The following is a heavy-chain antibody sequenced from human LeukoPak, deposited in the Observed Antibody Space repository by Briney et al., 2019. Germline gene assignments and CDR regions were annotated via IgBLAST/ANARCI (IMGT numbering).Heavy chain of an antibody. CDR3: AISDGSGTTHY. D-gene: IGHD3-22*01. V-gene: IGHV1-2*02. CDR1: GFTFTVYY. J-gene: IGHJ4*02. Sequence: GSVKVSYKASGFTFTVYYIHWVRQAPGQGLEWMGWIRPNTGGTNFAQRFQGRVTMTWDTSITTAYMELSRLRSDDTAVYYCAISDGSGTTHYWGQGTLVTVS. CDR2: IRPNTGGT.